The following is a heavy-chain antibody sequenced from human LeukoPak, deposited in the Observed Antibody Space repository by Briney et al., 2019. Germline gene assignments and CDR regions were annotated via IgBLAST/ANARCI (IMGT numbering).Heavy chain of an antibody. CDR2: ISSGGGTI. J-gene: IGHJ6*03. V-gene: IGHV3-48*03. CDR1: GFSFSSYE. CDR3: ARDGKVTTSYYYYYYYMDV. D-gene: IGHD1-14*01. Sequence: GGSLRLSCAASGFSFSSYEMNWVRQAPGRGLEWVSYISSGGGTINYADSVKGRFTISRDNAKNSLYLQMNSLRAEDTAVHYCARDGKVTTSYYYYYYYMDVSGKGTTVTVSS.